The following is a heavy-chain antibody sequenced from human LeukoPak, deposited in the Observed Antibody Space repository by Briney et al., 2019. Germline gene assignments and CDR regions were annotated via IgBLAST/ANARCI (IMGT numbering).Heavy chain of an antibody. CDR2: IIPIFGTA. V-gene: IGHV1-69*13. D-gene: IGHD2-2*01. J-gene: IGHJ4*02. CDR3: ARCSTVAYYFDY. CDR1: GYTFTSYG. Sequence: SVKVSCKASGYTFTSYGISWVRQAPGQGLEWMGGIIPIFGTANYAQKFQGRVTITADESTSTAYMELSSLRSEDTAVYYCARCSTVAYYFDYWGQGTLVTVSS.